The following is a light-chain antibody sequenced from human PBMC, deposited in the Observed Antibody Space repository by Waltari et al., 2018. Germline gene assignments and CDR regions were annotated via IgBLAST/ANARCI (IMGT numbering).Light chain of an antibody. V-gene: IGKV3-20*01. CDR1: QSVSSSY. J-gene: IGKJ1*01. CDR2: GAS. CDR3: QQYPET. Sequence: EIVLTQSPGTLSLSPGERATLSCRASQSVSSSYLAWYQQKPGQAPRLLIYGASSRATGIPDRFSGSGSGTDFTLTISRLVPEDFAVYYCQQYPETFGQGTKVEIK.